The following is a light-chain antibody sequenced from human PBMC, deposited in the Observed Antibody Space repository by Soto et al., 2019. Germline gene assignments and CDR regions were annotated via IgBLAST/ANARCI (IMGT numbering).Light chain of an antibody. CDR1: QSVSSSY. CDR3: QQYGSSRWA. CDR2: GAS. J-gene: IGKJ3*01. V-gene: IGKV3-20*01. Sequence: EIVLTQYPGTVSLSPGERATLSCRASQSVSSSYLAWYQQKPGQAPRLLIYGASSRATGIPDRFSGSGSGTDFTLTISRLEPEDFAVYYCQQYGSSRWAFGPGTKVYIK.